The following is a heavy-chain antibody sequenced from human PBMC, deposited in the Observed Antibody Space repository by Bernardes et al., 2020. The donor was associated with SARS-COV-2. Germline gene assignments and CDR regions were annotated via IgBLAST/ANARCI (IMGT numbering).Heavy chain of an antibody. Sequence: TLSLTCTVSGGSISSYYWSWIRQPPGKGLEWIGYIYYSGSANYSPSLKSRVTISVDTSKNRFSLNLRSVTAADTAVYYCARLRVGGYSGYDYPDYWGQGTLVTVSS. D-gene: IGHD5-12*01. J-gene: IGHJ4*02. CDR2: IYYSGSA. CDR1: GGSISSYY. CDR3: ARLRVGGYSGYDYPDY. V-gene: IGHV4-59*08.